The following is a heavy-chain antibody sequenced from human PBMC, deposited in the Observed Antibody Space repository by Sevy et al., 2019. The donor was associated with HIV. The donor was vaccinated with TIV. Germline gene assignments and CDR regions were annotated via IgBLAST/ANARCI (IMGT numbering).Heavy chain of an antibody. V-gene: IGHV3-9*01. CDR2: MSWNGADI. Sequence: GGSLRLSCAASNLTFEDYAMHWVRRAPGKGLEWVAGMSWNGADIGFASTVKGRFTISRDNAKSYVYMHINSLKPEDTGVYYCAKGQQLIRKRGSYFYYGMNVWGQGTPVTVSS. CDR1: NLTFEDYA. CDR3: AKGQQLIRKRGSYFYYGMNV. J-gene: IGHJ6*02. D-gene: IGHD6-13*01.